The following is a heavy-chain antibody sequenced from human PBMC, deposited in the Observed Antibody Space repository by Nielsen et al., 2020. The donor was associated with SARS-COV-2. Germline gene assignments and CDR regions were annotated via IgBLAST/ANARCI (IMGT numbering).Heavy chain of an antibody. CDR3: AKWAISGDYVSFVYFDL. V-gene: IGHV3-23*03. Sequence: WIRQPPGKGLEWVSIIYSGGSSTFYADSVKGRFTISRDNSKNMLFLQMNSLRAEDTAVYFCAKWAISGDYVSFVYFDLWGRGTLVTVSS. J-gene: IGHJ2*01. D-gene: IGHD4-17*01. CDR2: IYSGGSST.